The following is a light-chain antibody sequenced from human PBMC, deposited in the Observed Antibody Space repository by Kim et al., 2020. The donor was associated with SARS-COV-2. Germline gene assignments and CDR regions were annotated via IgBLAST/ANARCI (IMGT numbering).Light chain of an antibody. CDR3: QVWDSSSDHRV. Sequence: PGKTARITCGGNNIGSKSVLWYQQKPGQAPVLVIYYNSDRPSGIPERCSGSNSGNTATLTISRVEAGDEADYYCQVWDSSSDHRVFGGGTQRTVL. CDR2: YNS. V-gene: IGLV3-21*04. CDR1: NIGSKS. J-gene: IGLJ3*02.